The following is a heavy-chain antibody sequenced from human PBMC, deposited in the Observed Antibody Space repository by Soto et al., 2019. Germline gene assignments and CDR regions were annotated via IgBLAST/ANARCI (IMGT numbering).Heavy chain of an antibody. V-gene: IGHV3-23*01. CDR3: AKDQLSPPRGYVDY. D-gene: IGHD3-16*01. J-gene: IGHJ4*02. CDR1: GFTFSSYA. CDR2: ISGSGGST. Sequence: GGSLRLSCAASGFTFSSYAMSWVRQAPGKGLEWVSAISGSGGSTYYADSVKGRFTISRDNSKNTLYLQMNSLRAEDTAVYYCAKDQLSPPRGYVDYWGQGTLVTVSS.